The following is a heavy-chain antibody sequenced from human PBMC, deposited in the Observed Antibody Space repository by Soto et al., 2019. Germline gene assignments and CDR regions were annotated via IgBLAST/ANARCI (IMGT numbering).Heavy chain of an antibody. CDR2: MSSDGRNT. CDR3: ARHFLSEGFGERFDY. D-gene: IGHD3-3*02. Sequence: QVQLVESGGGVVQPGRSLRLSCVASGFTFITYAMQWVRQAPGKGLEWVAVMSSDGRNTYYADSVKGRFTISRDNSKNTLYLQMNRLRAEGPAVYFCARHFLSEGFGERFDYWGQGTLVTVSS. V-gene: IGHV3-30*04. CDR1: GFTFITYA. J-gene: IGHJ4*02.